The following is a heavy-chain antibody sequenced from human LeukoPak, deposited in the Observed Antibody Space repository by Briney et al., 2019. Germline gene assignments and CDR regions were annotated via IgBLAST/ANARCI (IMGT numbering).Heavy chain of an antibody. J-gene: IGHJ4*02. V-gene: IGHV3-66*01. Sequence: GGSLSLSCAVSGAAFSSNTMSWVRQAPGKGLEWVSAIYSGGGTYYADSVKGRFTLSRDISKNTLYLQMNSLRAEDTAVYYCVRDASWGQGTLVTVSS. CDR2: IYSGGGT. CDR3: VRDAS. CDR1: GAAFSSNT.